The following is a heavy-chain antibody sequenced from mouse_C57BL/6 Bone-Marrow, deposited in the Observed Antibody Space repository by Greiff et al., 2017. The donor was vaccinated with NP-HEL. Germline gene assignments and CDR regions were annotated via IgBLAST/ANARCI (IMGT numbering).Heavy chain of an antibody. CDR3: ARDYVSCYGDYYAMDY. J-gene: IGHJ4*01. CDR2: IDPSDSYT. D-gene: IGHD1-1*01. V-gene: IGHV1-69*01. Sequence: QVQLQQPGAELVMPGASVKLSCKASGYTFTSYWMHWVKQRPGQGLEWIGEIDPSDSYTNYNQTFKGKSTFTVDKASSTAYMQLSSLTSEDSAVYYCARDYVSCYGDYYAMDYWGQGTSVTVSS. CDR1: GYTFTSYW.